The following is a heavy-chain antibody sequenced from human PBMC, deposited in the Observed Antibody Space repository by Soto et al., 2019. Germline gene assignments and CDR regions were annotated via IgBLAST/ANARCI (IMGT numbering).Heavy chain of an antibody. Sequence: QVQLVQSGAEVKKPGSSVKVSCKASGGTFDTYGISWVRQAPGQGLEWMGGIIPIFGTANYAQKFQGRVTIIADESTSTVYMELNSLSSDDTAVYYCAKKNCGRSTCFTGWFDPWGQGTLVTVSS. CDR3: AKKNCGRSTCFTGWFDP. CDR2: IIPIFGTA. CDR1: GGTFDTYG. D-gene: IGHD2-21*01. J-gene: IGHJ5*02. V-gene: IGHV1-69*01.